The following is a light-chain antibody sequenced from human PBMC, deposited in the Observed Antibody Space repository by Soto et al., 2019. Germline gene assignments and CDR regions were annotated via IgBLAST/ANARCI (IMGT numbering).Light chain of an antibody. J-gene: IGKJ1*01. Sequence: DSVVSRSRGTLSLSPGEGATLSCRASQTVSSNYLAWYQHRPGQAPKLIIHGASYTAPGIPDRFSGSGSGADFTLTISRLEPEDFAVYFCKHYGNPLWTFGQGTKVDIK. CDR1: QTVSSNY. V-gene: IGKV3-20*01. CDR2: GAS. CDR3: KHYGNPLWT.